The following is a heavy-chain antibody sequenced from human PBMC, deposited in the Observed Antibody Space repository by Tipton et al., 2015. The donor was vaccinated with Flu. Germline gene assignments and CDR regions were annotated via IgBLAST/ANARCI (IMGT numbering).Heavy chain of an antibody. V-gene: IGHV4-4*07. J-gene: IGHJ5*02. D-gene: IGHD6-19*01. CDR1: GGSISTYY. CDR2: FYNNGST. CDR3: AREGDDYSRGWYAS. Sequence: TLSLTCSVSGGSISTYYWSWIRQPAGKGLEWVGHFYNNGSTRYNPSLKNRCTMSADTARSQFSLKVTSVTAADTAVYCCAREGDDYSRGWYASWGQGILVSVSS.